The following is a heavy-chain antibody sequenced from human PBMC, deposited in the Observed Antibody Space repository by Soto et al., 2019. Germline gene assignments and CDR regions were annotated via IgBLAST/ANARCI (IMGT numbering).Heavy chain of an antibody. J-gene: IGHJ3*02. Sequence: SGPTLVKPTQTLTLTCTFSGFSLSTSGVGVGWIRQPPGKALEWLALIYWDDDKRYSPSLKSRLTITKNTSKNQVVLTMTNMDPVDTATYYSAHRPKNSSSFAFDIWGQGTIVTVS. CDR2: IYWDDDK. CDR1: GFSLSTSGVG. V-gene: IGHV2-5*02. D-gene: IGHD6-6*01. CDR3: AHRPKNSSSFAFDI.